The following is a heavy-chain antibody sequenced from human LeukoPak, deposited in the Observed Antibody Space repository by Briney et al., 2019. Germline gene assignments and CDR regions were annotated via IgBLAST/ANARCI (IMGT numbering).Heavy chain of an antibody. CDR3: ARDPGEDYDFWSGYYRSYLDY. J-gene: IGHJ4*02. CDR2: ISSSGSTI. V-gene: IGHV3-11*04. D-gene: IGHD3-3*01. Sequence: GGSLRLSCAASGFTFSDYYMSWFRQAPGEGLEWVSYISSSGSTIYYADSVKGRFTISRDNAKNSLYLQMNSLRAEDTAVYYCARDPGEDYDFWSGYYRSYLDYWGQGTLVTVSS. CDR1: GFTFSDYY.